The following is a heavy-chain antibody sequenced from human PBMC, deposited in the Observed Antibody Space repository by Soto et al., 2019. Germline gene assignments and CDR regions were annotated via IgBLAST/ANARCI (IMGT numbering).Heavy chain of an antibody. CDR2: IYYSGST. V-gene: IGHV4-30-4*01. J-gene: IGHJ5*02. CDR3: ARVDDILTGYYSGWFDP. CDR1: GGSISSGDYY. D-gene: IGHD3-9*01. Sequence: SETLSLTCTVSGGSISSGDYYWSWIRQPPGKGLEWIGYIYYSGSTYYNPSLKSRVTISVDTSKNRFSLKLSSVTAADTAVYYCARVDDILTGYYSGWFDPWGQGTLVTVSS.